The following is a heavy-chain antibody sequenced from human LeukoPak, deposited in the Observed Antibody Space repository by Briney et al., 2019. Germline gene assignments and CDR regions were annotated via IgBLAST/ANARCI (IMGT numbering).Heavy chain of an antibody. CDR2: IHYSDPT. CDR1: GCFISNYA. J-gene: IGHJ3*02. D-gene: IGHD1-26*01. V-gene: IGHV4-59*01. CDR3: ARDRRWELLHAFDI. Sequence: KPSETLTLSCAVSGCFISNYAWSWIRQPPGKGLEWIAYIHYSDPTNYNPSLKSRVTISLDTSKNQFSLMLSSVTAADTAVYYCARDRRWELLHAFDIWGQGTMVTVSS.